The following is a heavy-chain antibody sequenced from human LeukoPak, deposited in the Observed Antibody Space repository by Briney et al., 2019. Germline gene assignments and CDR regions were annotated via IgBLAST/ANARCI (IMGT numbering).Heavy chain of an antibody. J-gene: IGHJ3*02. CDR1: GGTFSSYA. CDR2: IIPIFGTA. D-gene: IGHD3-22*01. V-gene: IGHV1-69*13. CDR3: ARQPIRASDTQVVVDAFDI. Sequence: EASVKVSCKASGGTFSSYAISWVRQAPGQGLEWMGGIIPIFGTANYAQKFQGRVTITADESTSTAYMELSSLRSEDTAVYYCARQPIRASDTQVVVDAFDIWGQGTMVTVSS.